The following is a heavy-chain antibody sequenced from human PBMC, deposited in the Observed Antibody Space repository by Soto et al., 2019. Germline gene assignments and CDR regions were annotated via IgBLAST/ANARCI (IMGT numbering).Heavy chain of an antibody. CDR1: GYSFTSYW. Sequence: PGESLKISWKGSGYSFTSYWIGWVRQMPGKGLEWMGIIYPGDSDTRYSPSFRGQVTISADKSISTAYLQWSSLKASDTAMYYCARTPPGYYDILTGPPGWFDPWGQGTLVTVSS. CDR3: ARTPPGYYDILTGPPGWFDP. CDR2: IYPGDSDT. V-gene: IGHV5-51*01. J-gene: IGHJ5*02. D-gene: IGHD3-9*01.